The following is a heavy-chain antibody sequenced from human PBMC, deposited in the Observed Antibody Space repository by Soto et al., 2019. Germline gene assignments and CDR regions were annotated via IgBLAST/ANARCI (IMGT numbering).Heavy chain of an antibody. D-gene: IGHD2-15*01. J-gene: IGHJ5*02. CDR2: ISAYNGNT. CDR3: ARVTVYCSGGSCYDNWFDP. V-gene: IGHV1-18*01. Sequence: QVQLVQSGAEVKKPGASVKVSCKASGYTFTSYGISWVRQAPGQGLEWMGWISAYNGNTNYAQKLQGRVTMTTDTSMSTAYMELRSRRSDDTAVYYCARVTVYCSGGSCYDNWFDPWGQGTLVTVSS. CDR1: GYTFTSYG.